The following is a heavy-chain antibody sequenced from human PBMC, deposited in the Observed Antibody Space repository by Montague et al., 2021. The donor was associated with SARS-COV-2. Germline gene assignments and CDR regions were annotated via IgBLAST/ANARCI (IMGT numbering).Heavy chain of an antibody. CDR1: GFTFSSYW. D-gene: IGHD3-22*01. CDR2: IYSGGST. CDR3: ARGAYDSLG. J-gene: IGHJ6*02. Sequence: SLRLSCAASGFTFSSYWMSWVRQAPGKGLEWVSVIYSGGSTYYADSVKGRFTISRDNSKNTLYLQMNSLRAEDTAVYYCARGAYDSLGWGQGTTVTVSS. V-gene: IGHV3-66*01.